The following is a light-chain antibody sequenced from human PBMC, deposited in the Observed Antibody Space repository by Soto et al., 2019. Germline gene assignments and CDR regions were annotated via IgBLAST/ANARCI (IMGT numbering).Light chain of an antibody. J-gene: IGKJ5*01. Sequence: EIVMTQSPATLSVSPGERATLSCRASQSVGNNLAWYRQKSGQAPRLLIYGASTRATGIPDRFSGGGSGTDFTLTISRLEPEDFAVYYCQHYVSPPITFGQGTRLEIK. CDR2: GAS. CDR3: QHYVSPPIT. V-gene: IGKV3-15*01. CDR1: QSVGNN.